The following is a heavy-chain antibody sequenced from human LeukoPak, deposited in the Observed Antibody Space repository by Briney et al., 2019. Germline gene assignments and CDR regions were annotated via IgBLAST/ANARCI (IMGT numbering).Heavy chain of an antibody. J-gene: IGHJ4*02. V-gene: IGHV4-34*01. CDR1: GGSFSGYY. Sequence: PSETLSLTCAVYGGSFSGYYWSWIRQPPGKGLEWIGEINHSGSTNYNPSLKSRVTISVDTSKNQFSLKLSSVTAADTAVYYCARGPASLAAAGPYYFDYWAQGTLVTVSS. CDR3: ARGPASLAAAGPYYFDY. D-gene: IGHD6-13*01. CDR2: INHSGST.